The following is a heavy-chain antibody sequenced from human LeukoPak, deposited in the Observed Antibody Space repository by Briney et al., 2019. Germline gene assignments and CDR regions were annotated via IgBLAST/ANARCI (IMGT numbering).Heavy chain of an antibody. Sequence: GGSLRLSCAASGFTFSIYVVSWVRQPPGKGLEWVSSITRAGTGTFYADSGKGRFTISRDNSEHTLDLQMNSLRAEDTAIYYFAKDRPNYYDSSGHYYRRNGDYWGQGTLVTVYS. J-gene: IGHJ4*02. CDR1: GFTFSIYV. CDR3: AKDRPNYYDSSGHYYRRNGDY. D-gene: IGHD3-22*01. CDR2: ITRAGTGT. V-gene: IGHV3-23*01.